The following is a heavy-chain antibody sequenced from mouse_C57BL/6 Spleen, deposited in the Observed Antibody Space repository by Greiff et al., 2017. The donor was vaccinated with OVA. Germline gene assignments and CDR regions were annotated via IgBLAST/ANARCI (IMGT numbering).Heavy chain of an antibody. CDR3: ARQPSIYYDYDGYAMDY. D-gene: IGHD2-4*01. J-gene: IGHJ4*01. CDR2: IYPRDGST. CDR1: GYTFTDHT. Sequence: QVQLQQSDAELVKPGASVKISCKVSGYTFTDHTIHWMKQRPEQGLEWIGYIYPRDGSTKYNAKFKGKATLTADKSSSTAYMQLNSLTSEDSAVYFCARQPSIYYDYDGYAMDYWGQGTSVTVSS. V-gene: IGHV1-78*01.